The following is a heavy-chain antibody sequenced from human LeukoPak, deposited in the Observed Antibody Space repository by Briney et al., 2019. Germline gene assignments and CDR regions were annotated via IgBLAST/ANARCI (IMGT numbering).Heavy chain of an antibody. Sequence: SGPTLVKPTQTLTLTCTFSGFSLSTSGMRVGLIRQPPGKALEWLARIDWDDAKFFSPSLKTRLIISKDTSKNQVVLTMTNMDPVDTATYFCARTPIAVSGFDYWGQGTLVTVSS. V-gene: IGHV2-70*04. CDR3: ARTPIAVSGFDY. CDR1: GFSLSTSGMR. D-gene: IGHD6-19*01. J-gene: IGHJ4*02. CDR2: IDWDDAK.